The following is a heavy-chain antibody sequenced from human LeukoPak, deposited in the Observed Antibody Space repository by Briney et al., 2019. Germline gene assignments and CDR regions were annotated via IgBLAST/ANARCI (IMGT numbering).Heavy chain of an antibody. CDR2: INGSEGGS. D-gene: IGHD2-15*01. CDR3: AIGSLSYCSGRCYYFDY. J-gene: IGHJ4*02. Sequence: PGWSVTHSLVCSGCIHRSYPMHGLGRAAAREREGVSGINGSEGGSYNAVSVKGRYTISRDNSQNPLYLQMTGLRAEDAAVYYCAIGSLSYCSGRCYYFDYWGEGTLVTVSS. CDR1: GCIHRSYP. V-gene: IGHV3-23*01.